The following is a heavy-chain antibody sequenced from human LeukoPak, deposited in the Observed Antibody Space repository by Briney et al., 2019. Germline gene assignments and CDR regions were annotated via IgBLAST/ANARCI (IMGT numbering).Heavy chain of an antibody. CDR2: IYSDGSGI. D-gene: IGHD5-18*01. V-gene: IGHV3-74*01. CDR3: ATHRGYSFDY. J-gene: IGHJ4*02. Sequence: PGRSLRLSCAASGFTFSNFWMHWVRQAPGKGLVWVSRIYSDGSGITYADSVKGRFTISRDNAKNTLYLQMNSLRAEDTAVYYCATHRGYSFDYWGQGTLVTVSS. CDR1: GFTFSNFW.